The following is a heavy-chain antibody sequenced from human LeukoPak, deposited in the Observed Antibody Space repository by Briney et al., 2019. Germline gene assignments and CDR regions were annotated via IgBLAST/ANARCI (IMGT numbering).Heavy chain of an antibody. CDR2: IIPIFGAA. V-gene: IGHV1-69*13. CDR3: ARDGSAAMSVWYFDY. Sequence: VASVKVSCTASGGTFSSYAIGWVRQAPGQGLEWMGGIIPIFGAANYAQKFQGRVTITADESTSTAYIELSSLRSEDTAVYYCARDGSAAMSVWYFDYWGQGTLVTVSS. J-gene: IGHJ4*02. D-gene: IGHD2-2*01. CDR1: GGTFSSYA.